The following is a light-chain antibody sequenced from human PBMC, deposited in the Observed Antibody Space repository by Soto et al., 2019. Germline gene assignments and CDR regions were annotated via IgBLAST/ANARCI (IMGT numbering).Light chain of an antibody. J-gene: IGKJ2*01. CDR2: GAS. Sequence: EIVLTQSPGTLSLSPGERATLSCRASQSVSSSYLAWYQQKPGQAPRLLIYGASSRATGIPDRXSGSXXGXXXXXXXXXLXPEDFAVYYCQQYGSSPTFGQGTKLEXX. CDR3: QQYGSSPT. CDR1: QSVSSSY. V-gene: IGKV3-20*01.